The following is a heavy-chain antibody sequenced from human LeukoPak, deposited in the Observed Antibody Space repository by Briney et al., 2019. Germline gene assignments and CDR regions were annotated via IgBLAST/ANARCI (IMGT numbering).Heavy chain of an antibody. CDR3: AREDRKYYYDSSGIDI. J-gene: IGHJ3*02. V-gene: IGHV4-39*07. D-gene: IGHD3-22*01. Sequence: SETLSLTCTVSGGSISSSSYYWGWIRQPPGKGLEWIGSIYYSGSTYYNPSLKSRVTISVDTSKNQFSLKLSSVTAADTAVYYCAREDRKYYYDSSGIDIWGQGTMVTVSS. CDR2: IYYSGST. CDR1: GGSISSSSYY.